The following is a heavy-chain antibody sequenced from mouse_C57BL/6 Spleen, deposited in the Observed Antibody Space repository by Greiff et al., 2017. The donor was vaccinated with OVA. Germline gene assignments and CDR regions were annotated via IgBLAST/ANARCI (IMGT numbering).Heavy chain of an antibody. CDR3: ARYYGNYAMDY. D-gene: IGHD1-1*01. J-gene: IGHJ4*01. V-gene: IGHV7-3*01. CDR2: IRNKANGYTT. Sequence: EVKVVESGGGLVQPGGSLSLSCAASGFTFTDYYMSWVRQPPGKALEWLGFIRNKANGYTTEYSASVKGRFTISRDNSQSILYLQMNALRAEDSATYYCARYYGNYAMDYWGQGTSVTVSS. CDR1: GFTFTDYY.